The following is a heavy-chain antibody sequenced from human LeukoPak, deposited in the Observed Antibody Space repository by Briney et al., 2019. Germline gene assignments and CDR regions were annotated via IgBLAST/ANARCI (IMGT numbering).Heavy chain of an antibody. J-gene: IGHJ4*02. V-gene: IGHV3-48*03. CDR1: GFTFRSYE. Sequence: GGSLRLSCAASGFTFRSYEMNWVRQAPGKGLEWVSYISSSGSTIYYADSVKGRFTISRDNAKNSLYLQMDSLRAEDTAVYYCARGSHYYGSGTLHYWGQGTLVTVSS. D-gene: IGHD3-10*01. CDR3: ARGSHYYGSGTLHY. CDR2: ISSSGSTI.